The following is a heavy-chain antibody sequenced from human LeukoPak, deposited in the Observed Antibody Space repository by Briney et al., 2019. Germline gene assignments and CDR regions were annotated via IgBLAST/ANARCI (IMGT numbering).Heavy chain of an antibody. CDR1: GFTFSSYW. D-gene: IGHD6-13*01. Sequence: PGGSLRLSCAASGFTFSSYWMSWVRQAPGKGLEWVANIKQDGSEKYYVDSVKGRFTISRDNAKNSLYLQMNSLRAEDTAVYYCARGPCKRRQQLLYYFDYGGQGTLVTVSS. J-gene: IGHJ4*02. CDR3: ARGPCKRRQQLLYYFDY. CDR2: IKQDGSEK. V-gene: IGHV3-7*04.